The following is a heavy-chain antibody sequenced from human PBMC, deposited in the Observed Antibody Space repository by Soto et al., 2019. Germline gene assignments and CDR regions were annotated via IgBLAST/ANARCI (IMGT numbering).Heavy chain of an antibody. CDR1: GFSLNKTRLG. J-gene: IGHJ4*02. CDR2: IFSNDEK. CDR3: ARIQEMYSSSWYYFDY. Sequence: QVTLKESGPVLVKPTETLTLTCTVSGFSLNKTRLGVSWIRQPPGKALQWLAHIFSNDEKSYRTSLKSRLTISKDTPKSQVVLTMTNMDPVDTATYYCARIQEMYSSSWYYFDYWGQGTLVTVSS. V-gene: IGHV2-26*01. D-gene: IGHD6-13*01.